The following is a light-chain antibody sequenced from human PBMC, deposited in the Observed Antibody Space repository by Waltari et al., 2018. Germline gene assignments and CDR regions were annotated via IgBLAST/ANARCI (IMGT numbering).Light chain of an antibody. CDR3: ASFTDTRNLV. Sequence: QSALTQPASVSRSPGQSITISCTGSRRDLGYYDYVSWYQHRPTKTPKLMIYEVSSLPSGVSNRFSGSKSGNTASLTISGLQAEDEATYYCASFTDTRNLVFGGGTKLTVL. J-gene: IGLJ2*01. CDR1: RRDLGYYDY. V-gene: IGLV2-14*01. CDR2: EVS.